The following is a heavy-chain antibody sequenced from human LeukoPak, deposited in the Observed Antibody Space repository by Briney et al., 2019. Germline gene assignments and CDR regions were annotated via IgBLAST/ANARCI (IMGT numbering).Heavy chain of an antibody. CDR3: AKDSLPYGSYYYYMDV. J-gene: IGHJ6*03. D-gene: IGHD4-17*01. Sequence: GGSLRLSCAASGFTFDDYAMHWVRQAPGKGLEWVSGISRNSGSIGYADSVKGRFTISRDNAKNSLYLQMNSLRAEDTALYYCAKDSLPYGSYYYYMDVWGKGTTVTISS. V-gene: IGHV3-9*01. CDR1: GFTFDDYA. CDR2: ISRNSGSI.